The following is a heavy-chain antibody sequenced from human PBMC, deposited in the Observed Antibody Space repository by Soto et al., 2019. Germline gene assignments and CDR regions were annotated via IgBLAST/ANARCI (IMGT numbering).Heavy chain of an antibody. CDR1: GYTDNTYG. D-gene: IGHD4-17*01. Sequence: QVQLVQSGTEVKKPGASVKVSCKASGYTDNTYGITWVRQAPGQGLEWMVWISAYNGNTNYAQKFQGRVTMTADTSTSTGYMELRSLISDGTAVYYCATVNPYYYFDLWGRGTLVTVSS. J-gene: IGHJ2*01. V-gene: IGHV1-18*01. CDR2: ISAYNGNT. CDR3: ATVNPYYYFDL.